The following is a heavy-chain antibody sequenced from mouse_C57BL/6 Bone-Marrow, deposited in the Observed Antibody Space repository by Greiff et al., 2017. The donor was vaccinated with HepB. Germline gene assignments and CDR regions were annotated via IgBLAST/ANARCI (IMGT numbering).Heavy chain of an antibody. CDR2: IDPRSGNT. V-gene: IGHV1-81*01. CDR1: GYTFTSYG. Sequence: QVQLQQSGAELARPGASVKLSCKASGYTFTSYGISWVKQSTVQGLEWIGEIDPRSGNTYYNEKFKGKATLTADKSSSTAYMELRSLTSEDSAVYFCARRTVRLLRFWGQGTTLTVSA. J-gene: IGHJ2*01. D-gene: IGHD1-1*01. CDR3: ARRTVRLLRF.